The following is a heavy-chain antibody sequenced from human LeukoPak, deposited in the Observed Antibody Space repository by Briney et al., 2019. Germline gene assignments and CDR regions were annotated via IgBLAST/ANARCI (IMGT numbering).Heavy chain of an antibody. V-gene: IGHV3-23*01. CDR3: AKYPRHCGGDCYSDFDY. CDR1: GFTFSNYA. D-gene: IGHD2-21*02. Sequence: GGSLRLSCAASGFTFSNYAMSWVRQAPGKGLEWVSAISGSGGNTNYADSVKGRFTISRDNSKNTLYLQMNSLRAEDTAVYYCAKYPRHCGGDCYSDFDYWGQGTLVTVSS. CDR2: ISGSGGNT. J-gene: IGHJ4*02.